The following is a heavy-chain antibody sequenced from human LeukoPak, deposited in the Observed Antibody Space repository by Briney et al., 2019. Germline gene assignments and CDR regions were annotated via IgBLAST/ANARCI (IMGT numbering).Heavy chain of an antibody. D-gene: IGHD3-16*01. J-gene: IGHJ4*02. V-gene: IGHV4-61*02. CDR2: IYTSGST. Sequence: SETLSLTCAVSGGSISSGGYSWSWIRQPAGKGLEWIGRIYTSGSTNYNPSLKSRVTMSVDTSKNQFSLNLSSVTAADTAVYYCARVGDYALKDWGQGTLVTVSS. CDR1: GGSISSGGYS. CDR3: ARVGDYALKD.